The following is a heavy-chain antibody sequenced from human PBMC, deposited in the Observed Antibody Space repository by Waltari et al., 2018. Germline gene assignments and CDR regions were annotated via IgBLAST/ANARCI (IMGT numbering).Heavy chain of an antibody. D-gene: IGHD4-17*01. Sequence: EVQLVESGGGLVQPGGSLKLSCAASGITFSDSSIHWVRQAPGKGLEWVGRIRSKVNSYATVFAASVNGRFTISRDDSKNTAYLQMNSLISEDTALYYCTRSGVTTVAFDIWGQGTMVTVSS. CDR1: GITFSDSS. V-gene: IGHV3-73*01. CDR3: TRSGVTTVAFDI. J-gene: IGHJ3*02. CDR2: IRSKVNSYAT.